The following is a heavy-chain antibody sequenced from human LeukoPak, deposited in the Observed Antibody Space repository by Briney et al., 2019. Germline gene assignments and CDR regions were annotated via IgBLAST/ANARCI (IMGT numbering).Heavy chain of an antibody. CDR3: ARSGYNWNDVIFFDY. CDR1: GFTFSGYT. J-gene: IGHJ4*02. V-gene: IGHV3-21*01. D-gene: IGHD1-1*01. CDR2: ISSSSTSI. Sequence: GGSLRLSCAASGFTFSGYTMNWVRQAPGKGLEWGSSISSSSTSIYYADSVKGRFTISRDNAKNSLYLQMNSLRAEDTAVYYCARSGYNWNDVIFFDYWGQGILVTVSS.